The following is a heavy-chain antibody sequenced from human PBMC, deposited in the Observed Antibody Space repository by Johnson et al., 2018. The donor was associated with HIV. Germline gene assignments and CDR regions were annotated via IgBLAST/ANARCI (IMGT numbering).Heavy chain of an antibody. CDR3: ARHYYDSSGYSLDAYDI. CDR1: GFTFSSYA. CDR2: ISYDGSNK. V-gene: IGHV3-30*04. Sequence: QVQLVESGGGLVKPGGSLRLSCAASGFTFSSYAMSWVRQAPGKGLEWVAIISYDGSNKYYADSVKGRFTISRDNSKNTLYLQMNSLRAEDTAVYYCARHYYDSSGYSLDAYDIWGQGTMVTVSS. D-gene: IGHD3-22*01. J-gene: IGHJ3*02.